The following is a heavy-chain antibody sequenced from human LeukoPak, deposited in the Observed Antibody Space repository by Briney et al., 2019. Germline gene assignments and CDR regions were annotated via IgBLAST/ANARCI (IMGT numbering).Heavy chain of an antibody. CDR3: ARDSGGDYDWFDP. CDR2: IIPIFGTA. D-gene: IGHD4-17*01. V-gene: IGHV1-69*13. CDR1: GGTSSSYA. J-gene: IGHJ5*02. Sequence: ASVKVSCKASGGTSSSYAISWVRQAPGQGLEWMGGIIPIFGTANYAQKFQGRVTITADESTSTAYMELSSLRSEDTAVYYCARDSGGDYDWFDPWGQGTLVTVSS.